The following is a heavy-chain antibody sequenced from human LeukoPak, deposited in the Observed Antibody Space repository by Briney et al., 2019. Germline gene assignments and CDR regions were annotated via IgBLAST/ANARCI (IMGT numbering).Heavy chain of an antibody. CDR2: IRYDGSNK. D-gene: IGHD6-19*01. J-gene: IGHJ4*02. CDR1: GFTFSSYG. CDR3: AKALRQWLVHHYFDY. Sequence: PGVSLRLSCAASGFTFSSYGMHWVRQAPGKGLEWVAFIRYDGSNKYYADSVKGRFTISRDNSKNTLYLQMNSLRAEDTAVYYCAKALRQWLVHHYFDYWGQGSLVTVSS. V-gene: IGHV3-30*02.